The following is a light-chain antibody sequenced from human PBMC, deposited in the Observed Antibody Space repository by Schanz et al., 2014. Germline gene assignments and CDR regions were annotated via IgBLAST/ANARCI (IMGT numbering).Light chain of an antibody. CDR3: QQYNNWPRT. CDR1: QSLRSSDY. V-gene: IGKV3-15*01. J-gene: IGKJ1*01. CDR2: GAS. Sequence: EIVLTQSPATLSVSPGERATLSCRATQSLRSSDYLAWYQQKPGQAPRLLIYGASTRATGIPARFSGSGSGTEFTLTISSLQSEDFAVYYCQQYNNWPRTFGQGTKVEIK.